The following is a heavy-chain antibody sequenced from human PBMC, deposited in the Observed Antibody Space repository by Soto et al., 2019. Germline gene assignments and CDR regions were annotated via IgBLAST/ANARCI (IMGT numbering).Heavy chain of an antibody. CDR3: ARDKITGLFDY. J-gene: IGHJ4*02. D-gene: IGHD2-8*02. CDR2: INHSGST. V-gene: IGHV4-34*01. Sequence: QVQLQQWGAGLLKPSETLSLTCAVYGGSFSGYYWTWIRQPPGTGLEWIGEINHSGSTNYNPSLKSRVTISVDTSKNHFSLKLPSVTAADTAVYYWARDKITGLFDYWGQGTLVTVSS. CDR1: GGSFSGYY.